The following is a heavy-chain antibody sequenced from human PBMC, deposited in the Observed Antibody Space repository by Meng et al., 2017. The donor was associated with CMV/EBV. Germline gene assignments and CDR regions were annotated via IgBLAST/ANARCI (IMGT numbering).Heavy chain of an antibody. Sequence: QALLVQSGAGVQTPGAPVKVACKASVGTFSSYAISWVRQAPGQGLEWMGGIIPIFGTANYAQRFQGRVTITADESTSTAYMELSSLRSEDTAVYYCARDYSGIAARPGFDPWGQGTLVTVSS. CDR3: ARDYSGIAARPGFDP. V-gene: IGHV1-69*01. CDR2: IIPIFGTA. J-gene: IGHJ5*02. D-gene: IGHD6-6*01. CDR1: VGTFSSYA.